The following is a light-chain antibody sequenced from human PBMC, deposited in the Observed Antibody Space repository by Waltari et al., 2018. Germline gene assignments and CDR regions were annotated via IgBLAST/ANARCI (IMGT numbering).Light chain of an antibody. V-gene: IGKV3-20*01. CDR1: QSVTRS. J-gene: IGKJ1*01. Sequence: ESVFTPSPGPMSLSPGERDTLSCRASQSVTRSLAWYQQKPGQAPRLLIYGASSRATGIPDRFSGGGSGTDFSLTISRLEPEDFAMYYCQHYVSLPATFGQGTKVEIK. CDR2: GAS. CDR3: QHYVSLPAT.